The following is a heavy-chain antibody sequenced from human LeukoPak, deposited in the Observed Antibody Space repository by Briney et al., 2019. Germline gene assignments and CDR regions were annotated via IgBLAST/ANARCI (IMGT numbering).Heavy chain of an antibody. CDR1: GYTFTSYD. V-gene: IGHV1-8*03. CDR2: MNPNSGNT. Sequence: EASVKVSCEASGYTFTSYDINWGRQATGQGLEWMGWMNPNSGNTGYAQKFQGRVTITRNTSISTAYMELRSLRSEDTAVYYCARGNHQGIQLWFPNGGYYYMDVWGKGTTVTVSS. J-gene: IGHJ6*03. CDR3: ARGNHQGIQLWFPNGGYYYMDV. D-gene: IGHD5-18*01.